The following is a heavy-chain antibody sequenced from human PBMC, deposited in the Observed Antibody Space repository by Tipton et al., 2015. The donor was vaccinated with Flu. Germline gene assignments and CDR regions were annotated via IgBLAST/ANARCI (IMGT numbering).Heavy chain of an antibody. CDR2: IYYSGST. D-gene: IGHD6-6*01. J-gene: IGHJ3*01. Sequence: TLSLTCTVSGGSISSGGYYWSWLRQHPGKGLEWIGYIYYSGSTYYNPSLKSRVTISVDTSKNKFSLKLSSVNAADTTVYYCSTYQGAYSSSSVLEINDAFDVWGQGTMVTVSS. CDR3: STYQGAYSSSSVLEINDAFDV. CDR1: GGSISSGGYY. V-gene: IGHV4-31*03.